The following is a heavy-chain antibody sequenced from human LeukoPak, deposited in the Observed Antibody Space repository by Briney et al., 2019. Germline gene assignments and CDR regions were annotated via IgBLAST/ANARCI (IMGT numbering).Heavy chain of an antibody. V-gene: IGHV3-23*01. J-gene: IGHJ6*03. Sequence: GGSLRLSCVASGFTFSSYAMSWVRQAPGKGLEWVSAITSSGGRTYYADSVKGRFTISRDNSRNTLYLQMNSLRAEDTAVYYCAKGGRDMDVWGKGTTVTVSS. CDR1: GFTFSSYA. CDR3: AKGGRDMDV. D-gene: IGHD1-26*01. CDR2: ITSSGGRT.